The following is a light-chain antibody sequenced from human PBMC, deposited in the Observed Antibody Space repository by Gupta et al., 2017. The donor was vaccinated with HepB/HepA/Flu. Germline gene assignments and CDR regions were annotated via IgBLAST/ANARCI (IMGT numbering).Light chain of an antibody. Sequence: SALPQPASVSGSPCQSITISCTGTSSDVGGYNYVYWYQQHPGKAPKLMIYDVSNRPAGVSNRFSASKSGNTASLTISGRKEEDEADYYCSSDTSSSTLVFGTGTKVTVL. CDR1: SSDVGGYNY. J-gene: IGLJ1*01. CDR3: SSDTSSSTLV. V-gene: IGLV2-14*01. CDR2: DVS.